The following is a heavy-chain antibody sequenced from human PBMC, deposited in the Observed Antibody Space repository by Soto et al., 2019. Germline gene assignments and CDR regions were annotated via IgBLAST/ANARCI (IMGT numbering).Heavy chain of an antibody. D-gene: IGHD4-17*01. J-gene: IGHJ4*02. Sequence: EVQLVETGGGLIQPGGSLRLSCAASGFTVSSNYMSWVRQAPGKGVEWVSVIYSGGSTYYADSVKGRFTISRDNSKNTLYLQMNSLRAEDTAVYYCARAYGDFNFDYWGQGTLVTVSS. CDR2: IYSGGST. V-gene: IGHV3-53*02. CDR1: GFTVSSNY. CDR3: ARAYGDFNFDY.